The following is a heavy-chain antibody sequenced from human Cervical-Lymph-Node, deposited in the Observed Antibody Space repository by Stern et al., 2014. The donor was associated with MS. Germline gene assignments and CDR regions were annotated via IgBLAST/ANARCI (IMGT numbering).Heavy chain of an antibody. J-gene: IGHJ4*02. CDR1: GYTFTTYG. Sequence: QLVQSGTEVKKPGASVLVSCKASGYTFTTYGITWVRQAPGQGLEWMGWISADSGNPKYAQKFQDRVTMTRDTTTGTAYMEVRSLRSEDTAVYYCARDKMHAFDYWGQGTQVTVPS. CDR2: ISADSGNP. D-gene: IGHD2-8*01. V-gene: IGHV1-18*01. CDR3: ARDKMHAFDY.